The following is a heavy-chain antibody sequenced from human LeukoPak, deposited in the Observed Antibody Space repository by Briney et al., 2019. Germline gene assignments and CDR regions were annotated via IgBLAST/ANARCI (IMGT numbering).Heavy chain of an antibody. V-gene: IGHV1-46*01. Sequence: ASVKVSCKASGYTFTSYHMHWVRQAPGQGLEWMGISNPNSDYTNYAQKFQGRVTMTTDTSTSTAYMELRSLRSDDTAVYYCAREEGAPIAAANVWGLGTMVTVSS. CDR2: SNPNSDYT. D-gene: IGHD6-13*01. J-gene: IGHJ3*01. CDR1: GYTFTSYH. CDR3: AREEGAPIAAANV.